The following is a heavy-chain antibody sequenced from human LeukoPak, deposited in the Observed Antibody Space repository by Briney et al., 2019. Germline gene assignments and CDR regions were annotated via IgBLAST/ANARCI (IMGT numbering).Heavy chain of an antibody. D-gene: IGHD5-24*01. CDR1: GYTFTSYG. V-gene: IGHV1-2*02. CDR2: INPNSGGT. Sequence: GASVKVSCKASGYTFTSYGISWVRQAPGQGLEWMGWINPNSGGTNYAQKFQGRVTMTRDTSISTAYMELSRLRSEDTAVYYCARDSGGDGYNILQHWGQGTLVTVSS. J-gene: IGHJ1*01. CDR3: ARDSGGDGYNILQH.